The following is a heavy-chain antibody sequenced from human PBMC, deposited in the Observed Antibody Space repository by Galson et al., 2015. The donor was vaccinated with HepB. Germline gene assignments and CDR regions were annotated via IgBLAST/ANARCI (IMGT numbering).Heavy chain of an antibody. Sequence: SVKVSCKASGYTFTSYYMHWVRQAPGQGLEWMGWISAYNGNTNYAQKLQGRVTMTTDTSTSTAYMELRSLRSDDTAVYYCARVRGYSSSWYIWGQGTLVTVSS. CDR2: ISAYNGNT. V-gene: IGHV1-18*04. CDR3: ARVRGYSSSWYI. J-gene: IGHJ4*02. D-gene: IGHD6-13*01. CDR1: GYTFTSYY.